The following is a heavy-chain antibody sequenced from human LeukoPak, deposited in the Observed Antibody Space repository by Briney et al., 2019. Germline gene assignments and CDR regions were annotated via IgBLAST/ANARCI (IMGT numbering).Heavy chain of an antibody. V-gene: IGHV4-59*12. Sequence: SETLSLTCTVSGASISSYYWSWIRQPPGKGLEWIGYIYYSGSTNYNPSLKSRVTMSVDTSKNQFSLKLNSVTAADTAVYYCARGRGYYGSGSYYKYWGQGTLVTVSS. D-gene: IGHD3-10*01. CDR2: IYYSGST. CDR3: ARGRGYYGSGSYYKY. CDR1: GASISSYY. J-gene: IGHJ4*02.